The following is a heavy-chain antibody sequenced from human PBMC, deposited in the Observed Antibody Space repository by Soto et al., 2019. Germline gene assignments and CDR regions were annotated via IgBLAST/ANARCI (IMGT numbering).Heavy chain of an antibody. CDR2: ISGSGDSN. J-gene: IGHJ4*02. CDR3: ARRGSGSYYDY. D-gene: IGHD6-25*01. CDR1: GFTFSSYA. Sequence: EVQLLESGGGLVQPGGSLRLSCAASGFTFSSYAMRWVRQAPVKGLEWVSAISGSGDSNYYADSGKGRFTISRDNSKNTLYLQMNSLRAEDTAVYYCARRGSGSYYDYWGQGTLVTVSS. V-gene: IGHV3-23*01.